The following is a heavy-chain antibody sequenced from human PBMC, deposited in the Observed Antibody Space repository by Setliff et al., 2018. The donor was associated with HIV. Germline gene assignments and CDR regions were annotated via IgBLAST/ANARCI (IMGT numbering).Heavy chain of an antibody. Sequence: SETLSLTCSVSGGSISSDSYYWGWIRQPPGKGLEWIGSINYGGHTYHSPSLKTRVTISIDTSKKQFPLKLSSVTAADTAVYYCVTMTTVIHWYFDLWGRGTLVTVSS. D-gene: IGHD4-17*01. CDR2: INYGGHT. CDR3: VTMTTVIHWYFDL. CDR1: GGSISSDSYY. V-gene: IGHV4-39*01. J-gene: IGHJ2*01.